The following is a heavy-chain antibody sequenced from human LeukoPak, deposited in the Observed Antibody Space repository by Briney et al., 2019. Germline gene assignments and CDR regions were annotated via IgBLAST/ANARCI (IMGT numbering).Heavy chain of an antibody. CDR3: ASVISGWYLYYYYYMDV. J-gene: IGHJ6*03. CDR2: MNPNSGNT. Sequence: ASVKVSCXASGYTFTSYDINWVRQATGQGLEWMAWMNPNSGNTGYAQKFQGRVTMTRNTSISTAYMELSSLRSEDTAVYYCASVISGWYLYYYYYMDVWGKGTTVTVSS. D-gene: IGHD6-19*01. V-gene: IGHV1-8*01. CDR1: GYTFTSYD.